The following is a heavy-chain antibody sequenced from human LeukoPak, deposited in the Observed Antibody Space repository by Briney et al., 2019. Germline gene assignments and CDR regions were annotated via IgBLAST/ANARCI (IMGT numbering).Heavy chain of an antibody. V-gene: IGHV4-59*12. D-gene: IGHD6-19*01. Sequence: SETLSLTCTVSGGSISSYYWSWIRQPPGKGLEWIGYIYYSGSTNYNPSLKSRVTISVDTSKNQFSLKLSSVTAADTAVYYCARAAGGSSGWYYYYYYYMDVWGKGTTVTVSS. J-gene: IGHJ6*03. CDR1: GGSISSYY. CDR3: ARAAGGSSGWYYYYYYYMDV. CDR2: IYYSGST.